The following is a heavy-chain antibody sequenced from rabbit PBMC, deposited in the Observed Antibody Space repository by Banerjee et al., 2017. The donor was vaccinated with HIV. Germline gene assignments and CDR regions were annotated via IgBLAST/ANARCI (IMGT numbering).Heavy chain of an antibody. D-gene: IGHD6-1*01. V-gene: IGHV1S47*01. J-gene: IGHJ6*01. CDR2: IYSSNGDK. CDR3: GRDRDGDAGYGSLAL. CDR1: GFDISSNA. Sequence: QEQLVESGGGLVQPEGSLTLTCKASGFDISSNAMCWVRQAPGKGLELIACIYSSNGDKRYASWVNGRFTISRSTSLNTVDLKMTSLTVADTATYFCGRDRDGDAGYGSLALWGPGTLVTVS.